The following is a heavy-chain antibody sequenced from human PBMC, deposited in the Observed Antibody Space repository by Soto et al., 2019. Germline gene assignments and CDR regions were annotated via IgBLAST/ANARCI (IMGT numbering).Heavy chain of an antibody. V-gene: IGHV4-34*01. CDR3: ARGLYYCSGGSCYSGRGTQRLAFAI. Sequence: PSETLSLTCAVDGGSFSGYYWSWIRQPPGKGLDWLGEINHSGSTNDNPSLKSRVTISVDTSKNQFSLKLSSVTAADTAVYYCARGLYYCSGGSCYSGRGTQRLAFAIWGQGTIVT. CDR2: INHSGST. CDR1: GGSFSGYY. J-gene: IGHJ3*02. D-gene: IGHD2-15*01.